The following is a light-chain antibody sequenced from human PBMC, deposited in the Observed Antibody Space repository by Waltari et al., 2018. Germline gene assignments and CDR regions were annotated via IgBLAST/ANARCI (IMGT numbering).Light chain of an antibody. CDR3: GTWDASLGGI. J-gene: IGLJ1*01. CDR1: SSKIGNNY. Sequence: QSVLTQPPSVSAAPGQTVTISCSADSSKIGNNYVSWYQHFPGTAPKLLIYENNRRPSGIPDRFSATKSGTSATLGITGLQTGDESDYYCGTWDASLGGIFGTGTKVTVL. CDR2: ENN. V-gene: IGLV1-51*02.